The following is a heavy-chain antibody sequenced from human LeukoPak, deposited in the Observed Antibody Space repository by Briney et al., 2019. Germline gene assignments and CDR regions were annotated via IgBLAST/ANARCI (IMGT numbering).Heavy chain of an antibody. CDR3: ARESDGGSYYHYFDY. CDR2: IYYSGST. J-gene: IGHJ4*02. CDR1: GGSISSYY. D-gene: IGHD1-26*01. Sequence: PSETLSLTCTVSGGSISSYYWSWIRQPPGKGLEWIGYIYYSGSTNYNPSLKSRVTISVDTSKNQFSLKLSSVTAADTAVYYCARESDGGSYYHYFDYWGQGTLVTVSS. V-gene: IGHV4-59*12.